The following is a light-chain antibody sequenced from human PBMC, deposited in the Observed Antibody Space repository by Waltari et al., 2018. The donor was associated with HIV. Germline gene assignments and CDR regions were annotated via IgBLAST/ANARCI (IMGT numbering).Light chain of an antibody. CDR3: SSYADRNGFYVV. Sequence: QSALTQPPSASGSPGQSVTISCTGTNSDIGGYNYVSWYQQHPGKAPKLVISEVTKRPSGGPDRFSGFKSGTTASLTVSGLQAEDEADYYCSSYADRNGFYVVFGGGTRLTVL. CDR2: EVT. V-gene: IGLV2-8*01. CDR1: NSDIGGYNY. J-gene: IGLJ2*01.